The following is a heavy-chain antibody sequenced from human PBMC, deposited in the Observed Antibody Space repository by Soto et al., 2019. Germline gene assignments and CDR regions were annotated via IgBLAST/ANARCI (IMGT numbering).Heavy chain of an antibody. Sequence: QVQLVESGGGVVQPGRSLRLSCAASGFTFRNYAMHWVRQVPQARGKGLEWVAVISYDGINQFYADSVRGRFTISRDDSKNTLYLQMNSLRADGTAVDYCARDDYSTTGRNRGFDDWGQGTLVTVSS. CDR2: ISYDGINQ. D-gene: IGHD2-8*01. V-gene: IGHV3-30-3*01. J-gene: IGHJ4*02. CDR3: ARDDYSTTGRNRGFDD. CDR1: GFTFRNYA.